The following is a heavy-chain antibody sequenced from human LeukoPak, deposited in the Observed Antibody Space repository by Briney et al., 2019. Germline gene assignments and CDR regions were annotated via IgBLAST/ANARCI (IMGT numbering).Heavy chain of an antibody. Sequence: SETLSLTCTVSGGSISSSSYYWGWIRQPPGKGLEWIGSVHYSGSTYYSASLKSRVTISIDTAKNQFSLRLSSVTAADTAVYYCAREVIERPGTGSFDYWGQGTLVTVSS. CDR1: GGSISSSSYY. CDR3: AREVIERPGTGSFDY. J-gene: IGHJ4*02. D-gene: IGHD6-13*01. V-gene: IGHV4-39*07. CDR2: VHYSGST.